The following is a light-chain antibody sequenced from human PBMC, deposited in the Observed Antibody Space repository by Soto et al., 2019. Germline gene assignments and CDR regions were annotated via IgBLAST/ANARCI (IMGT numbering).Light chain of an antibody. CDR2: DNN. Sequence: QSVLTQPPSVSAAAGQKVTISCSGSSSNIGNNYVSWYQQVPGTAPKVLIYDNNKRPSGIPDRFSASKSGTSATLGITGLQNGDEADYYCGTWDSSLRGGVFGGGTKLTVL. CDR3: GTWDSSLRGGV. J-gene: IGLJ2*01. V-gene: IGLV1-51*01. CDR1: SSNIGNNY.